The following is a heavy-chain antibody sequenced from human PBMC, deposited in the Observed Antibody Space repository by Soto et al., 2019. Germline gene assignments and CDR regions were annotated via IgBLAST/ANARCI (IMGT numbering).Heavy chain of an antibody. J-gene: IGHJ4*02. CDR1: GFTFSSYA. CDR2: ISYDGSNK. D-gene: IGHD2-15*01. CDR3: ARDKGYCSGGSCYPDY. V-gene: IGHV3-30-3*01. Sequence: GGSLRLSCAASGFTFSSYAMHWVRQAPGKGLEWVAVISYDGSNKYYADSVKGRFTISRDNSKNTLYLQMNSLRAEDTAVYYCARDKGYCSGGSCYPDYWGQGT.